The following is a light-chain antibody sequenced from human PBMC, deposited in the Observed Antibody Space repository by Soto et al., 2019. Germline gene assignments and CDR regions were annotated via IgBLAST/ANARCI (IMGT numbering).Light chain of an antibody. J-gene: IGLJ1*01. CDR3: SSYTSTKIY. CDR2: EVS. Sequence: QSVLTQPPSVCGSPGQSGTISCTGASSDFGTYNRVSWYQQPPGTAPKLIIYEVSNRPSGVPDRFSGSKSGSTASLTISGLQAEDEADYFCSSYTSTKIYFGSGTKVTVL. CDR1: SSDFGTYNR. V-gene: IGLV2-18*02.